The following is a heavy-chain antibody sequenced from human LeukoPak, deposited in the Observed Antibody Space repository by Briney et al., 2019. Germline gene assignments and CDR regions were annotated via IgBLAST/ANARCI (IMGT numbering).Heavy chain of an antibody. Sequence: ASVKVSCKASGYPFTGYYIQWVRQAPGQGLEWMGRIKSNTGGANYAQKFQGRVTLTRDTSITTAYMELSRLRPDDTAVCYCAREYNSGWFPWGQGTLVTVSS. D-gene: IGHD6-19*01. CDR2: IKSNTGGA. V-gene: IGHV1-2*06. CDR3: AREYNSGWFP. CDR1: GYPFTGYY. J-gene: IGHJ5*02.